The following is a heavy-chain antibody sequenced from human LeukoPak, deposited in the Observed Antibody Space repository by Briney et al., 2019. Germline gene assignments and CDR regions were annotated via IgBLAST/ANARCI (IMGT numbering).Heavy chain of an antibody. D-gene: IGHD2-15*01. CDR3: ARGVGYCSAGSCYSRSAFDI. CDR2: IYYSGST. CDR1: GGSISSYY. V-gene: IGHV4-59*12. J-gene: IGHJ3*02. Sequence: PSETLSLTCTVSGGSISSYYWSWIRQPPGKGLEWIGYIYYSGSTNYNPSLKSRVTISVDTSKNQFSLKLNSVTAADTAVYYCARGVGYCSAGSCYSRSAFDIWGQGTMVTVSS.